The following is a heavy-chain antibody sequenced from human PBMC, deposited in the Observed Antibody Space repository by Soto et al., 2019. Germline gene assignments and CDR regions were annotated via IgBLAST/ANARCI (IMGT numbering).Heavy chain of an antibody. CDR3: ARGPLRYYGSGSYYNYFDY. V-gene: IGHV1-69*01. Sequence: QVQLVQSGAEVKKPGSSVKVSCKASGGTFSSYAISWVRQAPGQGLEWMGGIIPIFGTANYALKFQGRVTITAAETTRTAYMKLSSLRSEDTAVYYCARGPLRYYGSGSYYNYFDYWGQGTLVTVSS. J-gene: IGHJ4*02. CDR2: IIPIFGTA. D-gene: IGHD3-10*01. CDR1: GGTFSSYA.